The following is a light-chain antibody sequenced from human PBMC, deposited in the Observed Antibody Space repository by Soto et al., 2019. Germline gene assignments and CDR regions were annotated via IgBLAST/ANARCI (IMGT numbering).Light chain of an antibody. Sequence: QSALTQPAAVSGSPGQSITISCTGTSSDVGGYNYVSWYQQHPGKAPKLMIYEVRNRPSGVSNRFSGSKSGTTASLTISGLQAEDEADYYCSSYTDTGTHVVFGGGTKLTVL. V-gene: IGLV2-14*01. CDR3: SSYTDTGTHVV. CDR1: SSDVGGYNY. CDR2: EVR. J-gene: IGLJ2*01.